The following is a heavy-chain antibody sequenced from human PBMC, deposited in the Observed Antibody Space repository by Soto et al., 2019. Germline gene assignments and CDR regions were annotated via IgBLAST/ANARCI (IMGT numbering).Heavy chain of an antibody. CDR3: ARDKRQTGTTAYYYYYYGMDV. D-gene: IGHD1-7*01. CDR2: ISYDGSNK. V-gene: IGHV3-30-3*01. Sequence: GVSLRLSCAASGFTFSSYAMHWVCQAPGKGLKWVAVISYDGSNKYYADSVKGRFTISRDNSKNTLYLQMNSLRAEDTAVYYCARDKRQTGTTAYYYYYYGMDVWGQG. J-gene: IGHJ6*02. CDR1: GFTFSSYA.